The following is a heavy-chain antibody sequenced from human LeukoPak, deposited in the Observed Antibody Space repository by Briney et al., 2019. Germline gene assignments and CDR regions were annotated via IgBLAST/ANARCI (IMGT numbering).Heavy chain of an antibody. Sequence: GGSLRLSCAASGFTFSSYGMHWVRQAPGKGLEWVAVIWYDGSNKYYADSVKGRFTISRDSSENTLYLQMNSLRAEDTAVYYCALGDPSSSWGQGTLVTVSS. V-gene: IGHV3-33*01. D-gene: IGHD6-13*01. J-gene: IGHJ4*02. CDR3: ALGDPSSS. CDR1: GFTFSSYG. CDR2: IWYDGSNK.